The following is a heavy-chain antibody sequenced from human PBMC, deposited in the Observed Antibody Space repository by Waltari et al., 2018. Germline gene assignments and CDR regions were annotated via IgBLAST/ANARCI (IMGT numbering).Heavy chain of an antibody. CDR3: AREEPPYYDILTGAFDY. J-gene: IGHJ4*02. CDR2: IKQDGSEK. CDR1: FTFSSYW. Sequence: FTFSSYWMSWVRQAPGKGLEWVANIKQDGSEKYYVDSVKGRFTISRDNAKNSLYLQMNSLRAEDTAVYYCAREEPPYYDILTGAFDYWGQGTLVTVSA. V-gene: IGHV3-7*01. D-gene: IGHD3-9*01.